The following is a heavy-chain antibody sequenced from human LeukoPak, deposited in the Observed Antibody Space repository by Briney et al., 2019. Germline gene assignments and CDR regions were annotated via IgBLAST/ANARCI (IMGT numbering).Heavy chain of an antibody. CDR2: INSGGST. V-gene: IGHV3-23*01. D-gene: IGHD2-15*01. CDR1: GFTVTSYA. J-gene: IGHJ4*02. Sequence: PGGSLRLSCAASGFTVTSYAMSWVRQAPGKGLEWVSSINSGGSTFYADSVKGRFTISRDNSKNTLYLQMNSLRADDTAVYYCAKRMPYYFDYWGQGTVVTVSS. CDR3: AKRMPYYFDY.